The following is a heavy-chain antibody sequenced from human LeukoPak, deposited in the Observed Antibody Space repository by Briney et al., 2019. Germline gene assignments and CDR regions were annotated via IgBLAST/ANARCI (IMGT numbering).Heavy chain of an antibody. CDR1: GFTFSNYW. D-gene: IGHD5-18*01. CDR3: ARDLSGVTGYTYGRGIDY. CDR2: IKHDGSED. J-gene: IGHJ4*02. Sequence: GGSLRLSCAASGFTFSNYWMTWVRQAPGKGLEWVANIKHDGSEDYYLDSVKGRFTISRDNAKSSMWLQMNSLRDEDTAVYYCARDLSGVTGYTYGRGIDYWGQGTLVTVSS. V-gene: IGHV3-7*01.